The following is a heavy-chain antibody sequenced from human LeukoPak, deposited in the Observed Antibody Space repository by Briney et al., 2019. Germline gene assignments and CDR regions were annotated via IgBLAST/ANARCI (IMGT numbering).Heavy chain of an antibody. CDR2: ISAYNHNT. CDR3: ARGIQRLLISRAFDI. Sequence: ASVEVSCKASGYSFINFGLSWVRQAPGQGLEWMGWISAYNHNTNYAQKFQGRVTMTIDTSTTTVYMELRSLRSEDTAVYYCARGIQRLLISRAFDIWGQGTMVTVSS. CDR1: GYSFINFG. J-gene: IGHJ3*02. V-gene: IGHV1-18*01. D-gene: IGHD3-22*01.